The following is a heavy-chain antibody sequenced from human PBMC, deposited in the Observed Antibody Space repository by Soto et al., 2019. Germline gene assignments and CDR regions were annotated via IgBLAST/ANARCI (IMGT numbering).Heavy chain of an antibody. CDR2: IYYSGST. D-gene: IGHD6-13*01. CDR3: ARQDQQLVFEFDY. J-gene: IGHJ4*02. V-gene: IGHV4-39*01. CDR1: GGSISSSSYY. Sequence: QLQLQESGPGLVKPSETLSLTCTVSGGSISSSSYYWGWIRQPPGKGLEWIGSIYYSGSTYYNPSLKSRVTISVDTSKNQFSLKLSSVTAADTAVYYCARQDQQLVFEFDYWGQGTLVTVSS.